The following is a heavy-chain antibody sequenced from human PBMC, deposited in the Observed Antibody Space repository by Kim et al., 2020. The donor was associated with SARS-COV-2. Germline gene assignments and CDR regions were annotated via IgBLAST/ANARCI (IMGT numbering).Heavy chain of an antibody. D-gene: IGHD6-19*01. V-gene: IGHV4-38-2*02. CDR2: IYHSGST. Sequence: SETLSLNCTVSGYSISSGYYWGWIRQPPGKGLEWIGTIYHSGSTYYNPSLKSRVTISVDTSNNQFSLKLTSVTAADTAVYYCARVDSSGFDSWGQGTLVT. J-gene: IGHJ4*02. CDR1: GYSISSGYY. CDR3: ARVDSSGFDS.